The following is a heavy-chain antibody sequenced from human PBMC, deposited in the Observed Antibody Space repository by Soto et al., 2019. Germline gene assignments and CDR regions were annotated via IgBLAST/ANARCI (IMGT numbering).Heavy chain of an antibody. V-gene: IGHV4-61*01. Sequence: SETLSLTCTVSRGSVSGGSYFWNWIRQPPGKGLEWIGYFYKSGYTKYNPSLESRVTISGDTSKNQISLKLSSVTAEDTAVYYCARSPGWPEGELYPWVQGTLVTVS. CDR3: ARSPGWPEGELYP. CDR2: FYKSGYT. J-gene: IGHJ5*02. CDR1: RGSVSGGSYF. D-gene: IGHD3-16*01.